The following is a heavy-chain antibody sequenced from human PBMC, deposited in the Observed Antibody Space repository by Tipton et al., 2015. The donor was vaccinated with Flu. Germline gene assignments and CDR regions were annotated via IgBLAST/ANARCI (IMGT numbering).Heavy chain of an antibody. D-gene: IGHD3-10*01. CDR1: GFTLSNYD. V-gene: IGHV3-13*05. Sequence: QLVQSGGGLVQPGGSLRLSCAASGFTLSNYDMHWVRQTRGKGLEWVSAIGTAGDPNYATSVKGRFTVSREKAKNSLYLQMDGLGVEDTAVYYCAREFGEPGFWYFDLWGRGALISVSS. CDR3: AREFGEPGFWYFDL. CDR2: IGTAGDP. J-gene: IGHJ2*01.